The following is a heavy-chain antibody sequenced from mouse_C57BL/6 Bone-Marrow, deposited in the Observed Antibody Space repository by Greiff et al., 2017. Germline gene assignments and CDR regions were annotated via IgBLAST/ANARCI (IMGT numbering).Heavy chain of an antibody. CDR3: ARRDFDYGSSSAWFAY. CDR2: IWSGGST. D-gene: IGHD1-1*01. J-gene: IGHJ3*01. V-gene: IGHV2-2*01. CDR1: GFSLTSYG. Sequence: VMLVESGPGLVQPSQSLSITCTVSGFSLTSYGVHWVRQSPGKGLEWLGVIWSGGSTDYNAAFISRLSISKDNSKSQVFFKMNSLQADDTAIYYCARRDFDYGSSSAWFAYWGQGTLVTVSA.